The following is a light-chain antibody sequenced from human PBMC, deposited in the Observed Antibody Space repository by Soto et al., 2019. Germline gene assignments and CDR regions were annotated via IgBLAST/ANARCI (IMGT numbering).Light chain of an antibody. CDR3: TSYTSSSTYV. CDR1: NSDVGYYKY. J-gene: IGLJ1*01. CDR2: EVS. V-gene: IGLV2-14*01. Sequence: QSVLAQPASVSGSPGQSITISCTGTNSDVGYYKYVSWYQQHPGKAPKLMIYEVSNRPSGVSNRFSGSKSGNTASLTISGLQAEDEADYYCTSYTSSSTYVFGTGTKSPS.